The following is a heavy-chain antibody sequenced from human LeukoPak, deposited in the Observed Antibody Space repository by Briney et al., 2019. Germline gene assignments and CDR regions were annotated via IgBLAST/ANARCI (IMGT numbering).Heavy chain of an antibody. V-gene: IGHV3-30-3*01. Sequence: GRSLRLSCAASGFTFSSYAMHWVRQAPGKGLEWVAVISYDGSNKYYADSVKGRFTISRDNSKNTLYLQMNSLRAEDTAVYYCARADYCDYAVGDYWGQGTLVTVSS. CDR3: ARADYCDYAVGDY. D-gene: IGHD4-17*01. CDR1: GFTFSSYA. J-gene: IGHJ4*02. CDR2: ISYDGSNK.